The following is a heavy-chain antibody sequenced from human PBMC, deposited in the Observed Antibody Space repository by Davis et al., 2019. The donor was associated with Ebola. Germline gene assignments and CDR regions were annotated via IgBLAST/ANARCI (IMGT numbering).Heavy chain of an antibody. D-gene: IGHD6-13*01. V-gene: IGHV5-51*01. Sequence: PGGSLRLSCKGSGYSFSNFWIGWVRQMPGKGLEWMGIIYTGDSDTRYSPSFRGQVTISADKSTRTAYLQWGRLKASDTAMYYCARHHLPAAGIDYWGQGTLVTVSS. J-gene: IGHJ4*02. CDR2: IYTGDSDT. CDR3: ARHHLPAAGIDY. CDR1: GYSFSNFW.